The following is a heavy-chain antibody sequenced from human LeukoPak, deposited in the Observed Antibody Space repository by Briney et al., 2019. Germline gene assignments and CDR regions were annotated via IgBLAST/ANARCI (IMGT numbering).Heavy chain of an antibody. D-gene: IGHD3-10*01. Sequence: PGGSLRLSCAASGFTFSSYWMSWVRQAPGKGLEWVANIKQDGSEKYYVDSVKGRFTISRDNAKNSLYLQMNSLRAEDTAVYYCARDSLSYYYGSGSYYRNPPFDYWGQGTLVTVSS. V-gene: IGHV3-7*01. CDR1: GFTFSSYW. J-gene: IGHJ4*02. CDR3: ARDSLSYYYGSGSYYRNPPFDY. CDR2: IKQDGSEK.